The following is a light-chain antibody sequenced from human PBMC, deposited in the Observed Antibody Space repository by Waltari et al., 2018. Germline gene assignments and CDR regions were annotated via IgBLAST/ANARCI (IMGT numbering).Light chain of an antibody. J-gene: IGKJ1*01. V-gene: IGKV3-20*01. Sequence: IVLTQSPGTLSLSPGGRATLSCRASESVSVDYLAWYQQKPGQAPRLLIYDASTRATGVPDRVSGSGSGTDFTLTISRLEPEDFAVYYCQQYGSLPWTFGQGTKVAIK. CDR2: DAS. CDR1: ESVSVDY. CDR3: QQYGSLPWT.